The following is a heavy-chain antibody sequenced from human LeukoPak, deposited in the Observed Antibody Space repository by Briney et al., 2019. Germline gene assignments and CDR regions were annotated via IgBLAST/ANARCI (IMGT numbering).Heavy chain of an antibody. V-gene: IGHV4-59*01. J-gene: IGHJ4*02. CDR2: TYYIGSP. D-gene: IGHD3-22*01. Sequence: SEALSLTCSVSGGSMNSYYWSWIRQSPGKGLEWIGYTYYIGSPNYNPSLKSRVTISVDTSKNQFSLRLTSVTAADTAVYYCARDRHDSTGYYYDYWGQGALVTVSS. CDR3: ARDRHDSTGYYYDY. CDR1: GGSMNSYY.